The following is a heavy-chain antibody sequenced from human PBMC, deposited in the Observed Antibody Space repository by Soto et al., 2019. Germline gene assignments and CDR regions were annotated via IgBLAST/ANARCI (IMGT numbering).Heavy chain of an antibody. J-gene: IGHJ6*02. CDR1: GGTFSSYA. D-gene: IGHD1-26*01. CDR3: ARDGVGATPAYYYGMDV. CDR2: IIPIFGTA. V-gene: IGHV1-69*01. Sequence: QVQLVQSGAEVKKPGSSVKVSCKASGGTFSSYAISWVRQAPGQGLEWMGGIIPIFGTANYAQKFQGRVTITADESTSTAYMALSSLRSEDTAVYYCARDGVGATPAYYYGMDVWGQGTTVTVSS.